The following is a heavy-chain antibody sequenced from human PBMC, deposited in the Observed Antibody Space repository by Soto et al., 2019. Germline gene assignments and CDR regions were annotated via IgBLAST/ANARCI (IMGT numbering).Heavy chain of an antibody. Sequence: QVQLVQSGAEVKKPGASVKVSCKASGYTFTGYYMHWVRQAPGQGLEWMGWIHPNSGGTNYAQKFQGWDTMTRDTAFSTAYMVLSRLRSDYTAVYYCARDGRILELLLSFSGTRGSPYYYMDVWGKGTTVTVSS. CDR2: IHPNSGGT. CDR1: GYTFTGYY. V-gene: IGHV1-2*04. CDR3: ARDGRILELLLSFSGTRGSPYYYMDV. J-gene: IGHJ6*03. D-gene: IGHD3-3*01.